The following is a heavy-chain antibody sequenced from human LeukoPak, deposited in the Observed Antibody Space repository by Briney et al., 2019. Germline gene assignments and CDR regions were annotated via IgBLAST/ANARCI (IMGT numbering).Heavy chain of an antibody. D-gene: IGHD3-10*01. J-gene: IGHJ4*02. CDR2: ISESGGST. CDR3: AKDRGFGEYFPFFY. CDR1: GFTFSGWT. V-gene: IGHV3-23*01. Sequence: GGSLRLSCAASGFTFSGWTMSWVRPAPGKGLDWVSTISESGGSTYYADSVKGRFTISRDNSKNTLYLRMNSLRAEDTAVYYCAKDRGFGEYFPFFYWGQGTLVTVSS.